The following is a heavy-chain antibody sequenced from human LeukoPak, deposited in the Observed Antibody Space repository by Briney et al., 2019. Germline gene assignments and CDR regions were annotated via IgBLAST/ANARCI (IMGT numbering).Heavy chain of an antibody. J-gene: IGHJ6*02. Sequence: PSETLSLTCTVSGGSISSYYWSWIRQPAGKGLEWIGRIYTSGSTNYNPSLKGRVTMSVDTSENQFSLKLSSVTAADTAVYYCARDQGGSGPSDYYYYGMDVWGQGTTVTVSS. CDR1: GGSISSYY. CDR2: IYTSGST. CDR3: ARDQGGSGPSDYYYYGMDV. V-gene: IGHV4-4*07. D-gene: IGHD3-10*01.